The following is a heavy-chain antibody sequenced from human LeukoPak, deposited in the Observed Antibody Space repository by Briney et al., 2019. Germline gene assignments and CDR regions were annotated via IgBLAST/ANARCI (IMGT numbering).Heavy chain of an antibody. Sequence: ASVKVSCKASGGTFSSYAISWVRQAPGQGLEWMGGIIPIFGTANYAQKFQGRVTITADESTSTAYMELSSLRSEDTAVYYCARDLDQYSGRYGGFGHDFWGQGTLVTVSS. J-gene: IGHJ4*02. D-gene: IGHD1-26*01. CDR2: IIPIFGTA. V-gene: IGHV1-69*01. CDR3: ARDLDQYSGRYGGFGHDF. CDR1: GGTFSSYA.